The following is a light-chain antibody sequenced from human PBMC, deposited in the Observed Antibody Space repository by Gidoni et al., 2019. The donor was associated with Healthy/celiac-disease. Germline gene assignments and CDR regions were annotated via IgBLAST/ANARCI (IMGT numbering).Light chain of an antibody. CDR2: EVS. V-gene: IGLV2-14*01. J-gene: IGLJ2*01. CDR3: SSYTSSSTVV. Sequence: QSALTQPASVSGSPGQSITISCTGTSSDVGGYNYVSWYQQHPDKAPKLMIYEVSNRTSGVSNRFSGSKSGNTASLTISGLQAEDEADYYCSSYTSSSTVVFGGGTKLTVL. CDR1: SSDVGGYNY.